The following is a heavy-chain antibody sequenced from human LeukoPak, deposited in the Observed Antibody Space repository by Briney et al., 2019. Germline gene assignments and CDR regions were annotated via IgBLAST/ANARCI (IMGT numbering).Heavy chain of an antibody. CDR1: GFIFNDYA. D-gene: IGHD5-24*01. Sequence: GGSLRLSCEASGFIFNDYAVLWVRQVPGKGLEWISLITWNGGHTYYADSVKGRFTISRDNIKNSLYLQMNSLRPEDTALYYCAKDRSYNSYFDYWGQGTLVTV. CDR3: AKDRSYNSYFDY. V-gene: IGHV3-43D*04. J-gene: IGHJ4*02. CDR2: ITWNGGHT.